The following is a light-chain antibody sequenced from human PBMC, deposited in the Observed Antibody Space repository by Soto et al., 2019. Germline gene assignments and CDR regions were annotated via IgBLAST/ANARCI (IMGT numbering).Light chain of an antibody. J-gene: IGKJ1*01. Sequence: ELVLTQSPATLSLSPGERATLSCRASQSVSSYLAWYQQKPGQAPRLLIYDASNRATGIPARFSGSGSGTDFTLTISSLEPEDFAVYYCQQRSKTFGQGTRWISN. V-gene: IGKV3-11*01. CDR2: DAS. CDR1: QSVSSY. CDR3: QQRSKT.